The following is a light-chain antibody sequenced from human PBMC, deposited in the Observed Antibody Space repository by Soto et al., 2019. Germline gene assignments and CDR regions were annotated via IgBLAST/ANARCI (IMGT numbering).Light chain of an antibody. J-gene: IGKJ3*01. CDR1: QDISNY. Sequence: DILMTQSPSSLSASVGDRVTITCQASQDISNYLNWFQQKQGKAPKLLIYDASNLATGVPSRFSGSRSGTDCNFTISSLQPEDIATYYCQLHESVPFTFVPGTKVEIK. V-gene: IGKV1-33*01. CDR3: QLHESVPFT. CDR2: DAS.